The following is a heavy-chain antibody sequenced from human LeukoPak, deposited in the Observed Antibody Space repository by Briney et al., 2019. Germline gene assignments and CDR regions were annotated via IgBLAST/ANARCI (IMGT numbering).Heavy chain of an antibody. D-gene: IGHD3-22*01. V-gene: IGHV3-30-3*01. Sequence: GGPLRFSCAASGFTFSSYAMHWVRQAPGKGLEWVAVISYDGSNKYYADSVKGRFTISRDNSKNTLYLQMNSLRAEDTAVYYCARDLYYDSSGYLDYWGQGTLVTVSS. CDR2: ISYDGSNK. CDR1: GFTFSSYA. CDR3: ARDLYYDSSGYLDY. J-gene: IGHJ4*02.